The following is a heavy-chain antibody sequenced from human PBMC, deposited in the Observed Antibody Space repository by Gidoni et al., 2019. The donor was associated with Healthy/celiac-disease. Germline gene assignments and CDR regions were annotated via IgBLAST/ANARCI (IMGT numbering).Heavy chain of an antibody. J-gene: IGHJ4*02. V-gene: IGHV3-48*03. CDR2: ISSSGSTI. CDR3: ASNVDTAMVAHPASFDY. CDR1: GFTFSSCE. Sequence: EVQLVESGGGLVQPGGSLRLSCPASGFTFSSCEMNWVRQAPGKWLEWVSYISSSGSTIYYADSVKGRFTSSRDNAKNSLYLQMNSLRAEDTAVYYCASNVDTAMVAHPASFDYWGQGTLFTVSS. D-gene: IGHD5-18*01.